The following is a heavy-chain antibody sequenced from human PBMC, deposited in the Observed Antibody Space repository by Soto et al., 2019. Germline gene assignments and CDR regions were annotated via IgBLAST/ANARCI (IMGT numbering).Heavy chain of an antibody. V-gene: IGHV3-7*03. CDR1: EFTFSSYA. D-gene: IGHD3-10*01. CDR2: IKQDGSEK. CDR3: ARDTVLPPSHPFDY. Sequence: GGSLRLSCAASEFTFSSYAMNWVRQAPGKGLEWVANIKQDGSEKYYVDPVKGRFTISRDNAKNSLYLQMNSLRAEDTAVYYCARDTVLPPSHPFDYWGRGTLVTVSS. J-gene: IGHJ4*02.